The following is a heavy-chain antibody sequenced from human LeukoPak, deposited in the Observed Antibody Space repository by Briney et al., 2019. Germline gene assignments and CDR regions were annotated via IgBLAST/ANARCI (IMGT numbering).Heavy chain of an antibody. Sequence: PSETLSLTCTVSGGSISSYYWGWFRQPPGKGLEWIGYIHYSGTTNYNPSLKSRITISLDTSKNQFSLRLSSVTAADTAVYYCAREESSSSPYWGQGTLVTVSS. CDR2: IHYSGTT. V-gene: IGHV4-59*12. CDR3: AREESSSSPY. D-gene: IGHD6-13*01. J-gene: IGHJ4*02. CDR1: GGSISSYY.